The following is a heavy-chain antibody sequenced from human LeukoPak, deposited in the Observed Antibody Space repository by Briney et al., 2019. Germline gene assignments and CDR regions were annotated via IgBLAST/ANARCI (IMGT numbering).Heavy chain of an antibody. V-gene: IGHV3-11*01. CDR2: ISSSGSTI. CDR1: GFTSSDYY. J-gene: IGHJ2*01. Sequence: GGSLRLSCAASGFTSSDYYMSWIRQAPGKGLEWVSYISSSGSTIYYADSVKGRFTTSRDNAKNSLYLQMNSLRAEDTAVYYCARLVVTTVTTGLWFDLWGRGTLVTVSS. CDR3: ARLVVTTVTTGLWFDL. D-gene: IGHD4-17*01.